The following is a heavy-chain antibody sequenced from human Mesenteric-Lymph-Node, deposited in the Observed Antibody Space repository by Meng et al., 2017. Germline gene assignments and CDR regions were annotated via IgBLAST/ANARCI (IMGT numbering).Heavy chain of an antibody. D-gene: IGHD6-19*01. J-gene: IGHJ5*02. Sequence: SETLSLTCAVSGYSISSGYYWGWIRQPPGKGLEWIGSIYHSASTYYNPSLKSRVTISVDTSKNQFSLKLSSVTAADTAVYYCARDGGSSGWYGGRWFDPWGQGTLVTVSS. V-gene: IGHV4-38-2*02. CDR3: ARDGGSSGWYGGRWFDP. CDR1: GYSISSGYY. CDR2: IYHSAST.